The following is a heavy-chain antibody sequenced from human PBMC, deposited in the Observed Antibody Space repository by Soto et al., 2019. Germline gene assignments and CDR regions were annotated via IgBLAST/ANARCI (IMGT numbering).Heavy chain of an antibody. J-gene: IGHJ4*02. V-gene: IGHV4-39*01. CDR1: GGSISSSSYY. CDR3: ARHGFLRTVAIYKFDY. CDR2: IYYSGST. D-gene: IGHD6-19*01. Sequence: QLQLQESGPGLVKPSETLSLTCTVSGGSISSSSYYWGWIRQPPGKGLEWIGSIYYSGSTYYNPSLKSRVTISVDTSKNQFSLKLSSVTAADTAVYYCARHGFLRTVAIYKFDYWGQGTLVTVSS.